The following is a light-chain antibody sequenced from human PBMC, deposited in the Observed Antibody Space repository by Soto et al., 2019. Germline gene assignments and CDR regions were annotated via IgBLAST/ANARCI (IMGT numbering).Light chain of an antibody. V-gene: IGLV1-40*01. CDR2: HNN. Sequence: QSVLTQPPSVSGAPGQRVTISCTGSSSNIGADFDVHWYHHLPGTAPKLLISHNNHPPSGVPDRFSGSKSGTSASLAITGRQADDEAVYYCQSRDSSLSSSWVFGGGTKLTVL. CDR1: SSNIGADFD. CDR3: QSRDSSLSSSWV. J-gene: IGLJ3*02.